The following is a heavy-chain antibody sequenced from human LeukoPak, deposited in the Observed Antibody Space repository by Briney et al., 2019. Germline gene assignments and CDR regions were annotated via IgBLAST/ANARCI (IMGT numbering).Heavy chain of an antibody. Sequence: GGSLRLSCAASGFTFSSYWMSWVRQSPGKGLEWVANIKPDGSEKYFMDSVKGRFTISRDNAKNALYLEMNSLRAEDTAVYYCARSGVLRFLEWAYDYWGQGTLVTVSS. CDR3: ARSGVLRFLEWAYDY. V-gene: IGHV3-7*01. CDR2: IKPDGSEK. CDR1: GFTFSSYW. D-gene: IGHD3-3*01. J-gene: IGHJ4*02.